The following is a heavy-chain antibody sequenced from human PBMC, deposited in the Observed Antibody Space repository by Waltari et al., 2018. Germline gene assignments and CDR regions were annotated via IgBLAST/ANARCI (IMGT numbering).Heavy chain of an antibody. CDR1: GYTFTAYP. J-gene: IGHJ6*03. V-gene: IGHV1-2*02. D-gene: IGHD1-1*01. CDR2: INPNSGDT. Sequence: QVQLVQSGAEVKEPGASVKVSCQASGYTFTAYPIHWMRQAPGQGLELMGWINPNSGDTNNAQKFEGRVTMTRDTSISTAYMELSRLRSDDTAMYYCARDREATYNVYYYYMDVWGKGTTVTVSS. CDR3: ARDREATYNVYYYYMDV.